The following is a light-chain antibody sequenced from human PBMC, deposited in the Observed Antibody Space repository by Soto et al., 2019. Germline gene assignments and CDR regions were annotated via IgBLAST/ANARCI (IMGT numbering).Light chain of an antibody. CDR3: QQYTNWPLT. Sequence: EIVMTQSPATLSVPPGERATLSCRASQSVSSNLAWYQQKPGQAPRVLIYAASTRATGIPARFSGSGSGTAFTLTIGSLQSEDFAVYYCQQYTNWPLTFGGGTKVAIK. V-gene: IGKV3-15*01. CDR1: QSVSSN. J-gene: IGKJ4*01. CDR2: AAS.